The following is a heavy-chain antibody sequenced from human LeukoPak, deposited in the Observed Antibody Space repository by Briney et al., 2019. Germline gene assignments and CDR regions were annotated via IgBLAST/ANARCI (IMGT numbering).Heavy chain of an antibody. J-gene: IGHJ3*02. CDR3: ARQYDFWSGYGRGAFDI. CDR1: GGSISSHY. CDR2: TYTSGST. D-gene: IGHD3-3*01. V-gene: IGHV4-4*09. Sequence: SETLSLTCTVSGGSISSHYWSWIRQPPGKGLEWIGSTYTSGSTDYNPSLKSRVTISVDTSKNQFSLKLSSVTAADTAVYYCARQYDFWSGYGRGAFDIWGQGTMVTVSS.